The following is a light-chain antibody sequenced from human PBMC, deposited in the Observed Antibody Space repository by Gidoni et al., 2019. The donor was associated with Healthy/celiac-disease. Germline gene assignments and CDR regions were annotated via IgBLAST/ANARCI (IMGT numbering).Light chain of an antibody. Sequence: QSALTQPRSVSGSPGQSVTISCTGTSSDVGGFNYVSWSQQHPGKAPKLMIYDVSTRPSGVPDRFSGSKSGNPASLTISGLQAEDEADYYCCSYAGSYTWVFGGGTKLTVL. CDR1: SSDVGGFNY. CDR3: CSYAGSYTWV. CDR2: DVS. J-gene: IGLJ3*02. V-gene: IGLV2-11*01.